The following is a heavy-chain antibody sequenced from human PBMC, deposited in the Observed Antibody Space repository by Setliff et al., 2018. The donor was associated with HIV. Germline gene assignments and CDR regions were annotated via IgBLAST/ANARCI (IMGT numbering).Heavy chain of an antibody. CDR2: IIPIFGTA. V-gene: IGHV1-69*05. D-gene: IGHD3-3*01. CDR3: ASLEGLEKTRGEESDS. J-gene: IGHJ4*02. Sequence: SVKVSCKASGYTFTNYDINWVRQATGQGLEWMGGIIPIFGTANYAQKFQGRLTITTDESTSTAYMELSSLTSEDTAIYYCASLEGLEKTRGEESDSWGQGTLVTVSS. CDR1: GYTFTNYD.